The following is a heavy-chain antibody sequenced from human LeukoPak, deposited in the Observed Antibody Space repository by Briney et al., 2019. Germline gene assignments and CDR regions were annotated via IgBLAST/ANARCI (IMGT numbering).Heavy chain of an antibody. V-gene: IGHV4-59*01. Sequence: PSETLSLTCTVSGGSISSYYWSWIRQPPGKGLEWIGYIYYSGSTKYKPSLKSRVTISVDTSKNQFSLNLRSVTAADTAVYYCARGGDHCRDSSGFPFDPWGQGTLVTVSS. CDR2: IYYSGST. CDR3: ARGGDHCRDSSGFPFDP. J-gene: IGHJ5*02. D-gene: IGHD3-22*01. CDR1: GGSISSYY.